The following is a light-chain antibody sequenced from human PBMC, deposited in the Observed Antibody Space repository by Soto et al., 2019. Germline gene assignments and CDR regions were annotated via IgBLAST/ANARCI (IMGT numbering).Light chain of an antibody. CDR2: AAS. V-gene: IGKV1-9*01. J-gene: IGKJ5*01. CDR3: QQLGSYPIT. Sequence: HLTQSPSSLSASVGDRVTITCRASQGISSYFAWYQQQPGKAPKLLIYAASTLQTGVPSRFSGSGSGTDFTLTISSLQPEDFATYYCQQLGSYPITVGQGTRLEIK. CDR1: QGISSY.